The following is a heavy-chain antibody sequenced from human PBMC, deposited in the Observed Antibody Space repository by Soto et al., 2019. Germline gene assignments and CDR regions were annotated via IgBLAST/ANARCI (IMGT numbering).Heavy chain of an antibody. Sequence: PSVTLSLTCTLSGCSIHGSYWSWIRQPPGKGLEWIGYMYNTGSTVYNPSFKSRVTISVDTSKNQFSLKLNSVTAADTAVYYCARDLWGYCGTDCYPLDVWGQGTTVT. J-gene: IGHJ6*02. CDR3: ARDLWGYCGTDCYPLDV. D-gene: IGHD2-21*02. CDR1: GCSIHGSY. CDR2: MYNTGST. V-gene: IGHV4-59*01.